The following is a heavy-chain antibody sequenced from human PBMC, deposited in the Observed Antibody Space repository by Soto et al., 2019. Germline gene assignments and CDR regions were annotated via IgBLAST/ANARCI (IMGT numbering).Heavy chain of an antibody. J-gene: IGHJ4*02. CDR2: ISGDAGRT. Sequence: EVQLLESGGALVQPGGSLRLSCEASGFTYVKYAMSWVRQAPGKGLEWVSGISGDAGRTFYADSVKGRFTISRDNSKNTVYLQMNSLRVEDTAVHYCVKDTVVVINGGDFDYWGKGTLVTVSS. CDR3: VKDTVVVINGGDFDY. CDR1: GFTYVKYA. D-gene: IGHD3-22*01. V-gene: IGHV3-23*01.